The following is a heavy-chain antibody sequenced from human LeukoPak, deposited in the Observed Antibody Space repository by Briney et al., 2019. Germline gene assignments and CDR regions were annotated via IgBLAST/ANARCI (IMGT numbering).Heavy chain of an antibody. D-gene: IGHD3/OR15-3a*01. CDR3: ARQTGSGLFILP. CDR2: IYYSGNT. CDR1: GVSISSSNSY. J-gene: IGHJ4*02. Sequence: SETLSLTCTVSGVSISSSNSYWGWIRQPPGKGLEWIGSIYYSGNTYYNASLKSQVSISIDTSKNQSSLKLTSVTAADTAVYYCARQTGSGLFILPGGQGTLVTVSS. V-gene: IGHV4-39*01.